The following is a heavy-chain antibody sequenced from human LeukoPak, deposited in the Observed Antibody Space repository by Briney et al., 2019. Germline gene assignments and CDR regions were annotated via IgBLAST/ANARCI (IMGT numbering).Heavy chain of an antibody. J-gene: IGHJ5*02. CDR1: GGTFTSYG. D-gene: IGHD1-26*01. V-gene: IGHV1-69*13. Sequence: ASVKVSCKTSGGTFTSYGITWMRQAPGQGLELMGKIIPISGTTDYAQKFQGRVTFTADESTSTAYMELSSLRSEDTALYYCARKLRLGGNWFDPWGQGTLVTVSS. CDR3: ARKLRLGGNWFDP. CDR2: IIPISGTT.